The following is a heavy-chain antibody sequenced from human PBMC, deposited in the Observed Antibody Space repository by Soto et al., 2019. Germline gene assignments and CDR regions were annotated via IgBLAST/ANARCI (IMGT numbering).Heavy chain of an antibody. D-gene: IGHD1-1*01. CDR1: GFTFSSYA. CDR3: AKNKETGAAGGLGY. V-gene: IGHV3-23*01. Sequence: EVQLLESGGGLVQPGGSLRLSGAASGFTFSSYAMSWVRQAPGKGLAWVSTISGSGGTTYYADSVKGRFTISRDNSKNTPYLHMNSLRAEDTAIYYCAKNKETGAAGGLGYWGQGTLVTVSS. CDR2: ISGSGGTT. J-gene: IGHJ4*02.